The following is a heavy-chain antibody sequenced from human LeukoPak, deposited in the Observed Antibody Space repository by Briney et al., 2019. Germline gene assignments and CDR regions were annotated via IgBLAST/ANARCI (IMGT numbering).Heavy chain of an antibody. CDR1: GFTFSSHA. V-gene: IGHV3-23*01. Sequence: GGSLRLSCAASGFTFSSHAMSWVRQAPGKGLEWVSAISGSGGSTYYADSVKGRFTISRDNSKNTLYLQMNSLRAEDTAVYYCAKGWGSGSYLPQMYYFDYWGQGTLVTVSS. D-gene: IGHD3-10*01. CDR2: ISGSGGST. CDR3: AKGWGSGSYLPQMYYFDY. J-gene: IGHJ4*02.